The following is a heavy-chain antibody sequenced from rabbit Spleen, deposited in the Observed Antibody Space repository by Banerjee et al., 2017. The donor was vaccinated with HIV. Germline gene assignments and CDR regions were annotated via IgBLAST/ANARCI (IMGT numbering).Heavy chain of an antibody. Sequence: QEQLVESGGGLVKPEGSLKLSCTASGFSFSNKAVMCWVRQAPGKGLEWIACINAVTGKAVYASWAKGRYTFSKTSSTTVTLEMTSLTAADTATYFCARDTSTSFSSYGMDLWGPGPLVPVS. CDR3: ARDTSTSFSSYGMDL. J-gene: IGHJ6*01. CDR1: GFSFSNKAV. D-gene: IGHD1-1*01. V-gene: IGHV1S45*01. CDR2: INAVTGKA.